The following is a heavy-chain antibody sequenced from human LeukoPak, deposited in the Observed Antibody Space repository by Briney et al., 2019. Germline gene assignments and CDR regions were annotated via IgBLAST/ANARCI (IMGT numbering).Heavy chain of an antibody. V-gene: IGHV3-23*01. J-gene: IGHJ4*02. CDR2: ISGSGGST. CDR1: GFTFSSYA. Sequence: PGASLRLSCAASGFTFSSYAMSWVRQAPGKGLEWVSAISGSGGSTYYADSVKGRFTISRDNSKNTLYLQMNSLRAEDTAVYYCAKVGYGSGSSGFDYWGQGTLVTVS. CDR3: AKVGYGSGSSGFDY. D-gene: IGHD3-10*01.